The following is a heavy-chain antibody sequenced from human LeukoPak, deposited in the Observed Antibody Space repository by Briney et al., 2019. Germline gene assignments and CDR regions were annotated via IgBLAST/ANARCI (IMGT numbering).Heavy chain of an antibody. CDR3: ARDRGTWNDDGFDY. D-gene: IGHD1-1*01. J-gene: IGHJ4*02. V-gene: IGHV4-59*01. CDR1: GGSISSYY. Sequence: SETLSLTCTVSGGSISSYYWSWIRQPPGKGLEWIGYIYYSGSTNYNPSLKSRVTISVDTSKNQFSLKLTSVTAADTAVYYCARDRGTWNDDGFDYWGQGTLVTVSS. CDR2: IYYSGST.